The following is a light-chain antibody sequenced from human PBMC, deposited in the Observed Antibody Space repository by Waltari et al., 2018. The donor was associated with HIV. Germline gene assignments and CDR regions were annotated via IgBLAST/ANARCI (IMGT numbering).Light chain of an antibody. J-gene: IGLJ2*01. CDR3: QAWDSTTLV. CDR2: QET. Sequence: SYDVTQPLSVSVSPGRTATITCSGDKLGNKYPSWYQQKAGQSPVLVIYQETQRPSDIPERFSGSNSGHTATLTISGTQPIDEADYYCQAWDSTTLVFGGGTKLTVL. CDR1: KLGNKY. V-gene: IGLV3-1*01.